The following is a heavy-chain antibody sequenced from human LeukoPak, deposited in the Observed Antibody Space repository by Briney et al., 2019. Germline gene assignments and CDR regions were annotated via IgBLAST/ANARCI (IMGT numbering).Heavy chain of an antibody. V-gene: IGHV3-74*01. D-gene: IGHD4-23*01. CDR2: INIDGSYT. Sequence: RGSLRLSCAASGFTLSNYWLYWVRQSPGKGPGWVARINIDGSYTSYADSVKGRFTISRDDAKNTLYLQMSSLRAEDTAVYYCARDFDAGGTPGDDFDYWGRGTLVTVSS. CDR1: GFTLSNYW. CDR3: ARDFDAGGTPGDDFDY. J-gene: IGHJ4*02.